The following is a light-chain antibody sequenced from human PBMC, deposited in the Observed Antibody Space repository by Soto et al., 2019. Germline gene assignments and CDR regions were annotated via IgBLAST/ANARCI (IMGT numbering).Light chain of an antibody. Sequence: EIVMTQSPATLSVSPGERATLSCRASQSVSSNLACYQQKPGQAPRLLIYGASTRAAGIPARFSGSGAGTEFTLTISSLQSEDVAVYYCQQYNNWPFTFGPGTKVDIK. CDR1: QSVSSN. V-gene: IGKV3-15*01. CDR2: GAS. CDR3: QQYNNWPFT. J-gene: IGKJ3*01.